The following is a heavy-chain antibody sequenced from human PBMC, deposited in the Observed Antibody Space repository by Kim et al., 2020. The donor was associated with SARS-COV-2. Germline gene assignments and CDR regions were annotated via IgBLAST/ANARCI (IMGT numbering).Heavy chain of an antibody. Sequence: GGSLRLSCEGSGFTFSSYWMNWVRQAPGKGLEWVALIKQDGNEKYYLDSVKGRFSISRDNAKDSLFLQMNSLRAEDTAVYYCVRKRRDVRGVSCGLDVWGRGTTVTVAS. J-gene: IGHJ6*02. CDR2: IKQDGNEK. V-gene: IGHV3-7*01. CDR3: VRKRRDVRGVSCGLDV. D-gene: IGHD3-10*02. CDR1: GFTFSSYW.